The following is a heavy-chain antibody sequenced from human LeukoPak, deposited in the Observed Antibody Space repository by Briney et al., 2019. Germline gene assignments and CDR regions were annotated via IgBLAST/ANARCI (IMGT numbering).Heavy chain of an antibody. CDR2: IYYSGST. Sequence: PSETLSLTCTVSGGSISSSSYYWGWIRQPPGKGLEWIGSIYYSGSTYYNPSLKGRVAVSVDTSKNQFSLKLRSVTAADTAVYYCLNVVVTAIGYWGQGTLVTVSS. CDR1: GGSISSSSYY. J-gene: IGHJ4*02. V-gene: IGHV4-39*01. D-gene: IGHD2-21*02. CDR3: LNVVVTAIGY.